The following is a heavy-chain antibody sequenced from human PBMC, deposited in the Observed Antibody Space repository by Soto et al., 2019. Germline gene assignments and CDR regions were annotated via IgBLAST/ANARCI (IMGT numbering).Heavy chain of an antibody. CDR3: ARERPGRGYSSGGSCYWWFDP. Sequence: SETLSLTSTVSGGSISSYYWSWIRQPAGKGQEWIGRIHTSGSTNYNPSLKSRVTMSVDTSKNQFPLKLSSGTAADTAVYYCARERPGRGYSSGGSCYWWFDPWGQGTLVTVSS. CDR2: IHTSGST. V-gene: IGHV4-4*07. D-gene: IGHD2-15*01. CDR1: GGSISSYY. J-gene: IGHJ5*02.